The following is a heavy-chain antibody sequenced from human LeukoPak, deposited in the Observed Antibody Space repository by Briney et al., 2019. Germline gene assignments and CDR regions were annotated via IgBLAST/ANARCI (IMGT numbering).Heavy chain of an antibody. V-gene: IGHV3-66*01. J-gene: IGHJ6*03. CDR2: IYSGGST. CDR3: GGSAAHYYYMDV. CDR1: GFTVSSNY. Sequence: GGSLRLSCAASGFTVSSNYMSWVRQAPGKGLEWVSVIYSGGSTYYADSVKGRFTISRDNSKNTLYLQMNSLRAEDTAVYYCGGSAAHYYYMDVWGKGTTVTVSS. D-gene: IGHD2-2*01.